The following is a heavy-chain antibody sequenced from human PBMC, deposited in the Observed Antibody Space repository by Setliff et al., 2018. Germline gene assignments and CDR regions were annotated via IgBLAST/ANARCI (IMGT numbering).Heavy chain of an antibody. V-gene: IGHV1-2*02. Sequence: ASVKVSCKASADTFTGYYVHWVRQAPGQGLEWMGWINGNSGVTKYAQEFQGRVTMTSDTSISIVYMDLTRLTSDDTAVYYCAQTKGFVDGYLDPWGQGTLVTVSS. CDR2: INGNSGVT. CDR3: AQTKGFVDGYLDP. CDR1: ADTFTGYY. J-gene: IGHJ5*02. D-gene: IGHD2-21*02.